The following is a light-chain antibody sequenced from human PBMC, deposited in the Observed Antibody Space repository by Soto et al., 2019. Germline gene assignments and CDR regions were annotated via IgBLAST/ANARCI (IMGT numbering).Light chain of an antibody. Sequence: EIVLTKSPATLSSSPGESAPLSGRASQSVSSYLAWYQQNPGQAPRLLIYAASRRATGIPDRFSGSGSGTDFTLTISRLEPEDFAVYYCQQYGSSPWTFGQGTKVDIK. J-gene: IGKJ1*01. V-gene: IGKV3-20*01. CDR3: QQYGSSPWT. CDR1: QSVSSY. CDR2: AAS.